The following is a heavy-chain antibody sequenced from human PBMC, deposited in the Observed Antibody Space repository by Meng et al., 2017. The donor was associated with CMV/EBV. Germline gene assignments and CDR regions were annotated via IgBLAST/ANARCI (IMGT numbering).Heavy chain of an antibody. D-gene: IGHD2-8*01. J-gene: IGHJ4*02. Sequence: SLKISCAASGFTFDDYAMHWVRQAPGKGLEWVSGISWNSGSIGYADSVKGRFTISRDNAKNSLYLQMNSLRAEDTAVYYCARDSGRMNYWGQGTLVTVSS. CDR1: GFTFDDYA. CDR3: ARDSGRMNY. V-gene: IGHV3-9*01. CDR2: ISWNSGSI.